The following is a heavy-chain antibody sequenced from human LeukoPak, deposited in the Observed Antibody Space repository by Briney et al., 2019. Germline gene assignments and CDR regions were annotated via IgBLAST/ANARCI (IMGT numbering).Heavy chain of an antibody. Sequence: GGSLRLSCSAPGFTFSSYDMIWVRQAPGKGLEWVSSISSSSYINYADSVKGRVTISRDNAKSSLYLQMTSLGAEDTAVYYCARGPPRSQNLRYFDLWGRGTLVTVSS. CDR1: GFTFSSYD. J-gene: IGHJ2*01. D-gene: IGHD1-14*01. CDR2: ISSSSYI. V-gene: IGHV3-21*01. CDR3: ARGPPRSQNLRYFDL.